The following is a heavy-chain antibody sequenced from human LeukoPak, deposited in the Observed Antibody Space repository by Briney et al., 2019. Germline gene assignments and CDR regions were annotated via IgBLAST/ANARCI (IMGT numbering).Heavy chain of an antibody. CDR3: AAFIAVAGTFDY. CDR1: GGSFSGYY. CDR2: INHSGST. Sequence: SETLSLTCAVYGGSFSGYYWSWIRKPPGKGLEWIGEINHSGSTNYNPSLKSRVTISVDTSKNQFSLKLSSVTAADTAVYYCAAFIAVAGTFDYWGQGTLVTVSS. J-gene: IGHJ4*02. D-gene: IGHD6-19*01. V-gene: IGHV4-34*01.